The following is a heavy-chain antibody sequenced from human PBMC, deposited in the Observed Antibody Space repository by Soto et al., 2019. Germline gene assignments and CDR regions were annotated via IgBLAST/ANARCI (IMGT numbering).Heavy chain of an antibody. J-gene: IGHJ4*02. CDR1: GGSISSYY. V-gene: IGHV4-59*01. CDR2: IYYSGST. CDR3: ARDYDSSGYYGY. Sequence: QVQLQESGPGLVKPSETLSLTCTVSGGSISSYYWSWIRQPPGKGLEWIGYIYYSGSTNYNPSLKSRVNISVHSSKNQCSLKLTSVTAADTAVYYCARDYDSSGYYGYWGQGTLVTVSS. D-gene: IGHD3-22*01.